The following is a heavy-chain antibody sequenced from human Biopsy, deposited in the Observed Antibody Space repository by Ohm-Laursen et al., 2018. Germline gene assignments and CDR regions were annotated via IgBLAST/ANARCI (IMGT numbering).Heavy chain of an antibody. V-gene: IGHV1-18*04. CDR2: ITVYNENT. CDR3: TRGGYYYDSLAYYYWFDP. CDR1: GFSFTGYY. J-gene: IGHJ5*02. D-gene: IGHD3-22*01. Sequence: SVKVSCKASGFSFTGYYIHWVRQAPGQGLEWIGRITVYNENTNFAQKVQDRVSMTIDTSTSTAHMELRSLRSDDTAVYYCTRGGYYYDSLAYYYWFDPWGQGTLVTVSS.